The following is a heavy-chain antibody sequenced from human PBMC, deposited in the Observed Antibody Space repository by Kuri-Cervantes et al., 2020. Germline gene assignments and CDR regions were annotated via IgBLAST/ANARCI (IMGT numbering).Heavy chain of an antibody. D-gene: IGHD2-21*01. CDR3: AREIMYCGGDCNDY. CDR1: GFTFSSYS. V-gene: IGHV3-21*01. J-gene: IGHJ4*02. Sequence: GGSLRLSCAASGFTFSSYSMNWVRQAPGKGLEWVSSISSSSSYIYYADSVKGRFTISRDNAKNSLYLEMNSLRAEDTAVYYCAREIMYCGGDCNDYWGQGTLVTVSS. CDR2: ISSSSSYI.